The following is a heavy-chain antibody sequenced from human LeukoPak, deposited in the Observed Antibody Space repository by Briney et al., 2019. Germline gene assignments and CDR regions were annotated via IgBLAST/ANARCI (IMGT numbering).Heavy chain of an antibody. CDR1: GYSFANYW. CDR3: ARRREYSSGWYNFDY. CDR2: IYPGDSDT. D-gene: IGHD6-19*01. V-gene: IGHV5-51*01. J-gene: IGHJ4*02. Sequence: GESLKISCKGSGYSFANYWIGWVRQMPGKGLEWMGIIYPGDSDTRYSPSFQGQVTISADKSISTAYLQWSSLKASDTAMYYCARRREYSSGWYNFDYWDQGTLVTVSS.